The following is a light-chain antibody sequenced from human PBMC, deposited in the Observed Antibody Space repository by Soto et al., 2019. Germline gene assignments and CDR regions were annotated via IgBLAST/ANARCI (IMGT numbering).Light chain of an antibody. J-gene: IGLJ1*01. CDR2: YDD. CDR3: AAWDHSLHAYV. V-gene: IGLV1-36*01. CDR1: GSNIGNNA. Sequence: QSVLTQPASVSEAPRQRVTISCSGSGSNIGNNAVNWYQQLPRKAPKLLIYYDDLLSSGVSDRFSGSKSGTSASLAISGLQSDDEADYYCAAWDHSLHAYVFGTGTKVTVL.